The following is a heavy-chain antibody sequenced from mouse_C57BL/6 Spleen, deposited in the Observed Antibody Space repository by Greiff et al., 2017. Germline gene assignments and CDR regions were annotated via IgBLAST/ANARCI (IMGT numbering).Heavy chain of an antibody. CDR3: ATSNYFYAMDY. CDR1: GYTFTSYG. CDR2: IYPRSGNT. Sequence: VQLQQSGAELARPGASVKLSCKASGYTFTSYGISWVKQRTGQGLEWIGEIYPRSGNTYYNEKFKGKATLTADKSSSPAYMELRSLTSEDSAVYFCATSNYFYAMDYWGQGTSVTVAS. J-gene: IGHJ4*01. V-gene: IGHV1-81*01. D-gene: IGHD2-5*01.